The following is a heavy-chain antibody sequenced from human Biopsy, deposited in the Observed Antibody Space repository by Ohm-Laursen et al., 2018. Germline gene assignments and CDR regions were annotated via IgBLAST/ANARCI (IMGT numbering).Heavy chain of an antibody. CDR2: ISCTGYT. Sequence: SDTLSLTCTVSGGSFTGHYWSWIRQPPGKGLEWIGHISCTGYTSYNASLKSRVTISVDTSRNHFSLRLSSVTAADPAVYYCARGSNDSGGLYFPRWGQGTLLTVSS. J-gene: IGHJ4*02. V-gene: IGHV4-59*11. CDR3: ARGSNDSGGLYFPR. CDR1: GGSFTGHY. D-gene: IGHD4-23*01.